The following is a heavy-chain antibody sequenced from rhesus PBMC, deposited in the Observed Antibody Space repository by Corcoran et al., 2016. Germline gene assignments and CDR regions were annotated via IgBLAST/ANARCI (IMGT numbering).Heavy chain of an antibody. CDR3: ARDRVARGDAFDF. V-gene: IGHV4-173*01. Sequence: QLQLQESGPGLVKPSETLSLTCAVSGGCISSNYWSWIRQPPGKGLEWIGRISGSCCITDYNPSLKSRVTISTDTSKNQFSLKLSSVTAADTAVYYCARDRVARGDAFDFWGQGLRVTVSS. D-gene: IGHD4-29*01. CDR1: GGCISSNY. CDR2: ISGSCCIT. J-gene: IGHJ3*01.